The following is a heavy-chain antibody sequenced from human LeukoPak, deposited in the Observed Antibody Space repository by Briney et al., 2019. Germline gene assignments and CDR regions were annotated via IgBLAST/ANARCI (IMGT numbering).Heavy chain of an antibody. V-gene: IGHV4-38-2*02. J-gene: IGHJ4*02. D-gene: IGHD4-17*01. Sequence: SETLSLTCTVSGYSISSGYYWGWIRQPPGKGLEWIGSIYHSGSTYYSPSLKSRVTISVDTSKNQFSLKLSSVTAADTAVYYCARDGLDDYGDYVPRGYWGQGTLVTVSS. CDR1: GYSISSGYY. CDR3: ARDGLDDYGDYVPRGY. CDR2: IYHSGST.